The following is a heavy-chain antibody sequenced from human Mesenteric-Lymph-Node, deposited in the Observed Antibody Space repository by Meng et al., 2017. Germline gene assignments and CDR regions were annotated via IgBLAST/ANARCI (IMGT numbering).Heavy chain of an antibody. Sequence: HVLLQESGPRLVKPSQPLSLTFTVAGGSIISGGYYWSWIRQHPGKGLEWIGYIYYSGSTYYNPSLKSRVTISVDTSKNQFSLKLSSVTAADTAVYYCARGPSRWLQFSFDYWGQGTLVTVSS. V-gene: IGHV4-31*03. J-gene: IGHJ4*02. CDR2: IYYSGST. CDR1: GGSIISGGYY. D-gene: IGHD5-24*01. CDR3: ARGPSRWLQFSFDY.